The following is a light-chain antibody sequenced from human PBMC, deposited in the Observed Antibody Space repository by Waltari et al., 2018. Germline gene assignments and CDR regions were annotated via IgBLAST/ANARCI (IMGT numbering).Light chain of an antibody. Sequence: DVQMTQSPSSLSASVGDTVTITCQASQGIGNNLNGYQQKPGKAPNLLIYRASSLQSGIPSRFSGSGSGTDFTLTISSLQPEDFATYYCQQGYSYPLTFGGGTKVEIK. CDR3: QQGYSYPLT. CDR1: QGIGNN. J-gene: IGKJ4*01. V-gene: IGKV1-16*01. CDR2: RAS.